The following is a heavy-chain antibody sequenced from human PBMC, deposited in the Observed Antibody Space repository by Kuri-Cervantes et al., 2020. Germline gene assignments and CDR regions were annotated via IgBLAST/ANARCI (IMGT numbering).Heavy chain of an antibody. CDR1: GGSFSGYY. Sequence: GSLRLSCAVYGGSFSGYYWSWIRQPPGKGLEWIGEINHSGSTNYNPSLKSRVTISVDTSKNQFSLHLNSVTPEDTAVYFCARGIAETGPRPYFDYWGQGTLVTVSS. CDR2: INHSGST. J-gene: IGHJ4*02. D-gene: IGHD6-13*01. CDR3: ARGIAETGPRPYFDY. V-gene: IGHV4-34*01.